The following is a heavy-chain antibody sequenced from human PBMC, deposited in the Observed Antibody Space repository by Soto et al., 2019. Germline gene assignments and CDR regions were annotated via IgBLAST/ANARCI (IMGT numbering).Heavy chain of an antibody. J-gene: IGHJ6*03. D-gene: IGHD6-6*01. CDR2: ISSNGVGT. CDR1: GCTLSGYA. Sequence: GGSLRLSCAASGCTLSGYAMDWVRQAPGKGLEYVSGISSNGVGTYYANSVQGRFTISRDNSKNTVYLQMGSLRPEDMAVYYYARRARPDFYYMDVWGKGTTVTVSS. CDR3: ARRARPDFYYMDV. V-gene: IGHV3-64*01.